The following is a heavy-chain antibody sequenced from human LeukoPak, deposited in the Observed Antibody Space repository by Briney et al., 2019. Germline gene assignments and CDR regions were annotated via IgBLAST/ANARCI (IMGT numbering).Heavy chain of an antibody. Sequence: ASLKDSCRASGYTFTSYDINWVRQATGQALEWMGWMNPNRDNTGYAQKLEGRVTMHTDTSTGKAYMELRSLRSDDPALYYCARHRLHRLYYDSSGYYHDAFDIWGQGTMVTVSS. CDR3: ARHRLHRLYYDSSGYYHDAFDI. CDR2: MNPNRDNT. V-gene: IGHV1-8*01. CDR1: GYTFTSYD. D-gene: IGHD3-22*01. J-gene: IGHJ3*02.